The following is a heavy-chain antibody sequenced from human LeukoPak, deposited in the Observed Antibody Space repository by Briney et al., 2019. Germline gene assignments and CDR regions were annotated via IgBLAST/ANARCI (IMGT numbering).Heavy chain of an antibody. Sequence: SETLSLTCTVSGGSISSSSYYWGWIRQPPGKGLEWIGSIYYSGSTYYNPSLKSRVTISVDTSKNQFSLKLSSVTAADTAVYYCASPPSYSGLDAFDIWGQGTVVTVSS. CDR3: ASPPSYSGLDAFDI. CDR1: GGSISSSSYY. CDR2: IYYSGST. V-gene: IGHV4-39*01. D-gene: IGHD3-10*01. J-gene: IGHJ3*02.